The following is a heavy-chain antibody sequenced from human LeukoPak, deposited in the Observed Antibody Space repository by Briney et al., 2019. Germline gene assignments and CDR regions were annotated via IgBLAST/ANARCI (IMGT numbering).Heavy chain of an antibody. CDR1: GFTVSTNY. J-gene: IGHJ3*02. V-gene: IGHV3-66*01. D-gene: IGHD1-14*01. CDR3: ARGGPEDAFDI. Sequence: GGSPRLSCAASGFTVSTNYMSWVRQAPGKGPEWVSVIYSRGSTYYADSVKGRFTISRDNSKNTLYLQMNSLRDEDTALYYCARGGPEDAFDIWGQGTMVIVSS. CDR2: IYSRGST.